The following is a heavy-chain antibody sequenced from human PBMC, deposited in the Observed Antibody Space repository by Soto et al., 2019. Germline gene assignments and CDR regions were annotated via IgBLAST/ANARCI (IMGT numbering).Heavy chain of an antibody. V-gene: IGHV1-69*02. D-gene: IGHD2-2*01. CDR3: SIGSWSAETFDV. CDR1: GGTFSTYT. J-gene: IGHJ3*01. CDR2: IIPMLTVT. Sequence: QVHLEQSGAEVKKPGSSVKVSCKAAGGTFSTYTLIWVRQAPGQGLEWMGRIIPMLTVTNSAQKFQGRVTHTSDKSNTKAFMDLTSLTSDDKARYYCSIGSWSAETFDVWGQGTMVTVSS.